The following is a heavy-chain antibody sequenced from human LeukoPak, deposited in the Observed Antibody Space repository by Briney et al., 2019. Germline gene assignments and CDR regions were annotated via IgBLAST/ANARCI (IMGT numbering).Heavy chain of an antibody. Sequence: SVKVSCTASGGTFSSYAISWVRQAPGQGLEWMGGIIPIFGTANYAQKFQGRVTITADESTSTAYMELSSLRSEDAAVYFCARVSIAARLNYYYGMDVWGQGTTVTVSS. CDR2: IIPIFGTA. CDR3: ARVSIAARLNYYYGMDV. D-gene: IGHD6-6*01. CDR1: GGTFSSYA. J-gene: IGHJ6*02. V-gene: IGHV1-69*01.